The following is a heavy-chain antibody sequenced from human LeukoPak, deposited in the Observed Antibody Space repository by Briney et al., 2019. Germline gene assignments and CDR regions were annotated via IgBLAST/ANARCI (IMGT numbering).Heavy chain of an antibody. V-gene: IGHV1-46*01. Sequence: ASVKVSCKASGYTFTSYYMHWVRQAPGQGLEWMGIINPSGGSTSYAQKFQGRVTMTRDTSTSTVYMELSSLRSEDTAVYYCARDQYDIWSRRGNFDSWGQGTLVIVSS. J-gene: IGHJ4*02. CDR3: ARDQYDIWSRRGNFDS. CDR2: INPSGGST. D-gene: IGHD3/OR15-3a*01. CDR1: GYTFTSYY.